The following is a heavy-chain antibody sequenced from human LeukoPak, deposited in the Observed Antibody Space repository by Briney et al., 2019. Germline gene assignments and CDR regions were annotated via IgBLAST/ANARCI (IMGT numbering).Heavy chain of an antibody. Sequence: SETLSLTCTVSGGSISSYYWSWIRQPPGKGLEWIGYIYTSGSTNYNPSLKSRVTISVDTSKNQFSLKLSSVTAADMAVYYCARGAYYDFWSGYFYYWGQGTLVTVSS. D-gene: IGHD3-3*01. CDR3: ARGAYYDFWSGYFYY. CDR2: IYTSGST. J-gene: IGHJ4*02. V-gene: IGHV4-4*09. CDR1: GGSISSYY.